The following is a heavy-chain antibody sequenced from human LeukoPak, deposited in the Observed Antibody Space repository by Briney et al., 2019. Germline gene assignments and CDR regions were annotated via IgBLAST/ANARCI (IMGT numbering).Heavy chain of an antibody. CDR2: IYPRDGST. D-gene: IGHD5-24*01. CDR1: GYTFTSNY. Sequence: ASVKVSCKASGYTFTSNYIHWVRQAPGQGLEWMGMIYPRDGSTSYAQKFQGRVTITADESTSTAYMELSSLRSEDTAVYYCARGDGYIHYWGQGTLVTVSS. V-gene: IGHV1-46*01. CDR3: ARGDGYIHY. J-gene: IGHJ4*02.